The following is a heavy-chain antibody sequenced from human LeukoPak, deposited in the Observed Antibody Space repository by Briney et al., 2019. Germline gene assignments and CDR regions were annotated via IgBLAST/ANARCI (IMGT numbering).Heavy chain of an antibody. CDR2: ISGSGGST. J-gene: IGHJ4*02. D-gene: IGHD5-12*01. CDR1: GFTFSSYA. Sequence: PLGCLRLSSAPSGFTFSSYAMSSVCQASGEGLEWGSAISGSGGSTYYADSVKGRFTISRDNSKNTLYLQMNSLRAEDTAVYYCAKDVCSGYAAPFGYWGQGPLATVSS. CDR3: AKDVCSGYAAPFGY. V-gene: IGHV3-23*01.